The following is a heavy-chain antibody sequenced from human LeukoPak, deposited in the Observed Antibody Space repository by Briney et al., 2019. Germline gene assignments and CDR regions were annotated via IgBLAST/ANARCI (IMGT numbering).Heavy chain of an antibody. CDR3: ARVGRYCSSTSCYNWFDP. CDR2: INAGNGNT. D-gene: IGHD2-2*01. CDR1: GYTFTSYA. V-gene: IGHV1-3*01. J-gene: IGHJ5*02. Sequence: ASVKVSCKASGYTFTSYAMHWVRQAPGQRLEWMGWINAGNGNTKYSQKFQGRVTTTRDTSASTAYMELSSLRSEDTAVYYCARVGRYCSSTSCYNWFDPWGQGTLVTVSS.